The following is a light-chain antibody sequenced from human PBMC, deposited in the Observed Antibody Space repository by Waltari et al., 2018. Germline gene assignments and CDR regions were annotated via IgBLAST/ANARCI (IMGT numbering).Light chain of an antibody. V-gene: IGKV1-39*01. CDR2: AAS. CDR3: QQSYSTLK. Sequence: DIQMTQSPSSLSAIVGDRVTITCRASQNISSYLNWYQQKPGKAPKILIYAASSLQSGVPSRFSGSGSGTDFTLTISSLQPEDFATYYCQQSYSTLKFGQGTKVEIK. CDR1: QNISSY. J-gene: IGKJ1*01.